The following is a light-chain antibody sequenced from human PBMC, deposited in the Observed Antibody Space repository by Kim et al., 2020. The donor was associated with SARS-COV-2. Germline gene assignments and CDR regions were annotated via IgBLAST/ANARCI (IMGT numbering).Light chain of an antibody. CDR2: EVS. CDR1: SSRVGSSNR. CDR3: SSYTSSSTWV. J-gene: IGLJ3*02. Sequence: GQSVHISCTGTSSRVGSSNRVPWYQHPPGTAPKLMIYEVSKRPSGVPDRFSGSKSGNTASLTISGLQAEDEADYYCSSYTSSSTWVFGGGTQLTVL. V-gene: IGLV2-18*02.